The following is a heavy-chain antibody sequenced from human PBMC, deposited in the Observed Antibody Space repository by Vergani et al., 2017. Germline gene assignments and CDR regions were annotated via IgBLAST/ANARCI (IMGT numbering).Heavy chain of an antibody. CDR2: TRNKARGYST. Sequence: EVQLVESGGGLVKPGGSLRLSCAASGFTFSDYWIDWVRQAPGKGLEWVARTRNKARGYSTDYAASVRGRFIVSRDASGKSVSLQMTRLRIDDTAVYFCARTLKFLDMDVWGKGTTVTVSS. J-gene: IGHJ6*04. V-gene: IGHV3-72*01. CDR3: ARTLKFLDMDV. CDR1: GFTFSDYW. D-gene: IGHD3-3*01.